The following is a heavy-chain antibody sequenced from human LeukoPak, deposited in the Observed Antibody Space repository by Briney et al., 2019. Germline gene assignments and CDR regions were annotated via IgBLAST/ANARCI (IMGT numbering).Heavy chain of an antibody. J-gene: IGHJ4*02. V-gene: IGHV4-4*09. CDR2: IYTSGGT. CDR1: DDSISSYY. CDR3: ARLTRLSTSPDRYYLDY. Sequence: SETLSLACTVSDDSISSYYWSWIRQPPGKGLEWIGYIYTSGGTNYIPSLKGRVTISIDTSKNQFSLKLSSVTAADSAVYYCARLTRLSTSPDRYYLDYWGQGTLVTVSS. D-gene: IGHD6-6*01.